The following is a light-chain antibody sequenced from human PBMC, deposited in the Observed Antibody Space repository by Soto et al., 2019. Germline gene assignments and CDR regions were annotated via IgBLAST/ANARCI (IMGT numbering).Light chain of an antibody. V-gene: IGLV2-14*03. Sequence: QSALTQPASVSGSPGQSITISCAGTSSDVGAYNYVSWYQHHPGKAPKLIIYDVSHRPSGVSNRFSGSKSGNTASLTISGLQTEDEADYYCSSYTSTSPHFYVFGIGTKLTVL. CDR1: SSDVGAYNY. CDR3: SSYTSTSPHFYV. J-gene: IGLJ1*01. CDR2: DVS.